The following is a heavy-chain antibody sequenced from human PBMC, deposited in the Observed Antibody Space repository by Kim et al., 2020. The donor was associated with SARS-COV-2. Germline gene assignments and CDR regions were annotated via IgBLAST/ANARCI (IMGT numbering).Heavy chain of an antibody. CDR3: ARGRYYYGMDV. CDR1: GGSFSGYY. Sequence: SETLSLTCAVYGGSFSGYYWSWIRQPPGKGLEWIGEINHSGSTNYNPSLKSRVTISVDTSKNQFSLKLSSVTAADTAVYYCARGRYYYGMDVWGQGTTVTVSS. J-gene: IGHJ6*02. CDR2: INHSGST. V-gene: IGHV4-34*01.